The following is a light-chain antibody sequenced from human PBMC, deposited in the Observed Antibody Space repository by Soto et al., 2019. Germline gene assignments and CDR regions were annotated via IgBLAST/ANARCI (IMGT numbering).Light chain of an antibody. J-gene: IGKJ1*01. CDR2: DAS. CDR3: QQRSNWPRT. V-gene: IGKV3-11*01. CDR1: QSVSSY. Sequence: VLTQSPATLSLSPGERATLSCRASQSVSSYLAWYQQKPGQAPRLLIYDASNRATGIPARFSGSGSGTDFTLTISSLEPEDFAVYYCQQRSNWPRTFGQGTTGDIK.